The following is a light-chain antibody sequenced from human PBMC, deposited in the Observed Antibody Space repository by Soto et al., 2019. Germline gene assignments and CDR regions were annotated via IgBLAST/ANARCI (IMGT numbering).Light chain of an antibody. V-gene: IGKV1-5*01. CDR1: QSISNW. CDR2: HAS. CDR3: QQYGNPPQT. Sequence: DIQMTQSPSTLPASVGDRVTITCRASQSISNWLAWYQQKPGTAPKVLIYHASNLQSGVPSRFSGSGSGTEFTLTISRLEPEDFGVFYCQQYGNPPQTFGQGTRVEV. J-gene: IGKJ1*01.